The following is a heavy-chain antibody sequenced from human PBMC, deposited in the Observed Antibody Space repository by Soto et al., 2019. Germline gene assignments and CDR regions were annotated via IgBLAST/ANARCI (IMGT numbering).Heavy chain of an antibody. V-gene: IGHV4-59*01. Sequence: ETLSLTCTVSGGSISSYYWSWIRQPPGKGLEWIGYIYYSGSTNYNPSLKSRVTISVDTSKNQFSLKLSSVTAADTAVYYCASSNYYDSSGYYPTNLYFDYWGQGTLVTVSS. CDR2: IYYSGST. J-gene: IGHJ4*02. CDR1: GGSISSYY. CDR3: ASSNYYDSSGYYPTNLYFDY. D-gene: IGHD3-22*01.